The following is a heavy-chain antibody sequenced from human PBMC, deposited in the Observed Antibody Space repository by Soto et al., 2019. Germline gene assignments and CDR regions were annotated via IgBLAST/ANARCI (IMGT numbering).Heavy chain of an antibody. J-gene: IGHJ4*02. CDR2: ISGSDGKT. D-gene: IGHD3-3*01. CDR1: GFSFGSYA. V-gene: IGHV3-23*01. Sequence: SCPASGFSFGSYALSWVRQAPGKGLEWVSTISGSDGKTFYADSVKGRFSISRDTSQSTLYPQMNSLRADDTAIYYCARWSYLDYWGQGTRVTVSS. CDR3: ARWSYLDY.